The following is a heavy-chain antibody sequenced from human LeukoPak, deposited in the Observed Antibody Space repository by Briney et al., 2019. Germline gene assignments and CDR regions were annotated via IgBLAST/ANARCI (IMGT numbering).Heavy chain of an antibody. V-gene: IGHV1-18*01. J-gene: IGHJ4*02. D-gene: IGHD3-3*01. CDR1: GYTFTSYG. CDR2: ISAYNGNT. Sequence: ASVKVSCKASGYTFTSYGISWVRQAPGQGLEWMGWISAYNGNTNYAQKLQGRVTMTTDTSTSTAYMELRSLRSDDTAVYYCARNFEGHFGVVPHGFEYWGQGTLVTVSS. CDR3: ARNFEGHFGVVPHGFEY.